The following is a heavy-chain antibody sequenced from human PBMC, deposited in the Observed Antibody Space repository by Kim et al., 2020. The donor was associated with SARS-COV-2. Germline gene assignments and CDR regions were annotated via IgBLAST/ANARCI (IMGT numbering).Heavy chain of an antibody. CDR3: VAGIGSRSFDH. Sequence: ISYPDSVKGRFIISRDNTKNTLYLQMNSLGPEDTAVYYCVAGIGSRSFDHWGQGTLVTVSS. J-gene: IGHJ4*02. CDR2: I. V-gene: IGHV3-30*01. D-gene: IGHD3-10*01.